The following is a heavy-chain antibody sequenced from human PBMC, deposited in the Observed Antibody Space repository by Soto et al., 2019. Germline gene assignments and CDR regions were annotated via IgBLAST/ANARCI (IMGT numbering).Heavy chain of an antibody. V-gene: IGHV3-23*01. CDR3: AKMGRGESLLFMGPPKLDLDY. Sequence: GGSLRLSCAASGFTFSSYAMSWVRQAPGKGLEWVSAISGSGGSTYYADSVKGRFTISRDNSQNTLYLQMNSLRAEDTAVYYCAKMGRGESLLFMGPPKLDLDYWGQGTLVTVSS. CDR2: ISGSGGST. J-gene: IGHJ4*02. D-gene: IGHD3-10*01. CDR1: GFTFSSYA.